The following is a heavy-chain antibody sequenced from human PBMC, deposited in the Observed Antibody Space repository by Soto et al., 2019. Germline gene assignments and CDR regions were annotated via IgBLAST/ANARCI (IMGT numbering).Heavy chain of an antibody. D-gene: IGHD1-26*01. Sequence: GGSLRLSYAWSGFTFSTYTLNWVRQAPGHGLEWVASINGRSNYLYYSDSVKGRFTISRDNAKNSLYLQMNRLRAEDTAIYYCAREDGKVGGSSAFDFWGLGSLVTVSS. J-gene: IGHJ4*02. V-gene: IGHV3-21*01. CDR3: AREDGKVGGSSAFDF. CDR2: INGRSNYL. CDR1: GFTFSTYT.